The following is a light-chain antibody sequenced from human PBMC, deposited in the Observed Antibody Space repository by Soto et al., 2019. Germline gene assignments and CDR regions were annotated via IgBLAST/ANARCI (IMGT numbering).Light chain of an antibody. CDR2: GAS. V-gene: IGKV1-39*01. Sequence: DIQMTQSPASLAASLGDRITISCRARQTISNYLNWYHQKPGEAPKILIYGASTLQSGVPSSVSGSGSGTEFTLSISSPQPEDFGTYYCQQSYNGPLTFGPGTKVDVK. CDR3: QQSYNGPLT. CDR1: QTISNY. J-gene: IGKJ3*01.